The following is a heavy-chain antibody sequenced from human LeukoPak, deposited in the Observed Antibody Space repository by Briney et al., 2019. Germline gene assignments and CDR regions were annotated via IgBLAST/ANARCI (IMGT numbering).Heavy chain of an antibody. D-gene: IGHD3-22*01. CDR3: AAHYYDSSGYYFSAFDI. V-gene: IGHV4-31*03. CDR2: IYYSGST. Sequence: SETLSLTCTVSGGSISSGGYYWSWIRQHPGKGLEWIGYIYYSGSTYYNPSLKSRVTISVDTSKNQFSLKLSSVTAADTAVYYCAAHYYDSSGYYFSAFDIWGQGTMVTVSS. J-gene: IGHJ3*02. CDR1: GGSISSGGYY.